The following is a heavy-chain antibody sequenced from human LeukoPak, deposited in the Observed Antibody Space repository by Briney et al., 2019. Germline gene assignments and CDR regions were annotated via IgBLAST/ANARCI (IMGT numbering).Heavy chain of an antibody. CDR3: ARETTVTVFDY. CDR1: GGSISSGDYY. CDR2: IYYSGST. J-gene: IGHJ4*02. V-gene: IGHV4-61*08. D-gene: IGHD4-17*01. Sequence: SETLSLTCTVSGGSISSGDYYWSWIRQHPGKGLEWIGYIYYSGSTNYNPSLKSRVTISVDTSKNQFSLKLSSVTAADTAVYYCARETTVTVFDYWGQGTLVTVSS.